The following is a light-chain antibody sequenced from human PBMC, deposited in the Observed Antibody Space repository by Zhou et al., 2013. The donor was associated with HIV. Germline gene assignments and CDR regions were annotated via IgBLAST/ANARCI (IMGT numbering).Light chain of an antibody. V-gene: IGKV3-20*01. CDR3: QQYGRSPLT. CDR1: QSVSSN. J-gene: IGKJ4*01. CDR2: GAS. Sequence: EIVMTQSPATLSVSPGERATLSCRASQSVSSNLAWYQQKPGQAPRLLIYGASSRATGIPDRFSGSGSGTDFTLTISRLEPEDFALYYCQQYGRSPLTFGGGTKVEIK.